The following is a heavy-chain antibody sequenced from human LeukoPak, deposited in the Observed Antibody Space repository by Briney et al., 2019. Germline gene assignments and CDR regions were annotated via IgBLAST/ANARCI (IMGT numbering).Heavy chain of an antibody. CDR3: ARSSIYDAFDI. CDR2: INHSGST. CDR1: GGSISSSGYY. V-gene: IGHV4-39*07. Sequence: SETLSLTCTVSGGSISSSGYYWSWIRQPPGKGLEWIGEINHSGSTNYNPSLKSRVTISVDTSKNQFSLKLSSVTAADTAVYYCARSSIYDAFDIWGQGTMVTVSS. D-gene: IGHD2-21*01. J-gene: IGHJ3*02.